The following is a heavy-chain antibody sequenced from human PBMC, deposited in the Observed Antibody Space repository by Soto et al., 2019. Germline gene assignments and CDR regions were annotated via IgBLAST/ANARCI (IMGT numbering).Heavy chain of an antibody. V-gene: IGHV1-3*01. CDR3: ARDIVATYYYFAY. D-gene: IGHD5-12*01. CDR2: INAGNGNT. J-gene: IGHJ4*02. Sequence: QVQLVQSGAEVKKPWASVKVSCKASGYTVTSYALHWVRQAPGPRREWMGWINAGNGNTKYSQKFQGRVTITRDTSASTAYMELSSLRSEDTAVYYFARDIVATYYYFAYWGQGTLVTVSS. CDR1: GYTVTSYA.